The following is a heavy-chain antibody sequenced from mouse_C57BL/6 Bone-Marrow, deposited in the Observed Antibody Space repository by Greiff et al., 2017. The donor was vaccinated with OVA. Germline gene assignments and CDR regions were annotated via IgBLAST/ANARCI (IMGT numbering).Heavy chain of an antibody. D-gene: IGHD1-1*01. CDR2: IDPENGDT. J-gene: IGHJ2*01. CDR1: GFNIKDDY. V-gene: IGHV14-4*01. Sequence: VQLQQSGAELVRPGASVKLSCTASGFNIKDDYMHWVKQRPEPGLEWIGWIDPENGDTEYASKFQGKATITADTSSNTAYLQLSSLTSEDTAVYYCTSYYYGSSHFDYWGQGTTLTVSS. CDR3: TSYYYGSSHFDY.